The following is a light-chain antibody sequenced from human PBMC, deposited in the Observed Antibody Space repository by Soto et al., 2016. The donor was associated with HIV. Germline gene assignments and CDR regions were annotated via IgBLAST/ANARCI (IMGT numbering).Light chain of an antibody. V-gene: IGKV1-39*01. CDR1: QSIGTY. CDR2: DAS. Sequence: DIQMTQSPSSLSLSIGDRVSITCRASQSIGTYLHWYQQKPGRAPKLLIYDASSLQSGVPSRFSGRGSGTDFTLTISDLQHEDLATYYCQQTYRIPLTFGQGTKVEI. J-gene: IGKJ1*01. CDR3: QQTYRIPLT.